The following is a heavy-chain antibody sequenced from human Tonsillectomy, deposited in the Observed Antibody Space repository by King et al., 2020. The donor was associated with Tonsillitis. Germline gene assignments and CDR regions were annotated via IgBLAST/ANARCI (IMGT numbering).Heavy chain of an antibody. J-gene: IGHJ3*02. D-gene: IGHD1-26*01. CDR1: GGSISSGNW. CDR3: ARQTGTYYEGDAFDI. Sequence: VQLQESGPGLVKPSGTLSLTCAVSGGSISSGNWWSWVRQPPGKGLEWIGEIYHGGTTNYNPSLKSRVTISVDKSKNQFSLKLISVTAADTAVYYCARQTGTYYEGDAFDIWGQGTMVTVSS. CDR2: IYHGGTT. V-gene: IGHV4-4*02.